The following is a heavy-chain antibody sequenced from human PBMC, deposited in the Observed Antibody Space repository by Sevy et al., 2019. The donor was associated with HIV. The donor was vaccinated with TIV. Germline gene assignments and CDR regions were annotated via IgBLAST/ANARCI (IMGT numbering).Heavy chain of an antibody. D-gene: IGHD2-8*01. CDR2: LSFVCGKI. CDR1: GFAFYEYS. V-gene: IGHV3-23*01. Sequence: GGSLRLSCAASGFAFYEYSMSWIRQAPGKGLEWVATLSFVCGKINYADSVKGRFTISRDNSKNSFYLQMDNLRVEDTALYYCAREGCSRPHDYWGQGPRVTVSS. CDR3: AREGCSRPHDY. J-gene: IGHJ4*02.